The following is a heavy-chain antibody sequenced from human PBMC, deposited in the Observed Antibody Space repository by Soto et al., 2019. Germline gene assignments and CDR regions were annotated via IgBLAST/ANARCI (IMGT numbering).Heavy chain of an antibody. V-gene: IGHV3-23*01. CDR2: VSGSGGTT. Sequence: EVQLLDSGGGLVQPGGSLRLSCAASGFTFSSSAMSWVRQAPGKGLEWVSAVSGSGGTTYYADSVRGRFTISRDNSKNTLYRQMISVRAEDTALYFCARCTVDTIVTSGWCHYLDPWGQGTLVTVSS. CDR1: GFTFSSSA. D-gene: IGHD6-19*01. J-gene: IGHJ5*02. CDR3: ARCTVDTIVTSGWCHYLDP.